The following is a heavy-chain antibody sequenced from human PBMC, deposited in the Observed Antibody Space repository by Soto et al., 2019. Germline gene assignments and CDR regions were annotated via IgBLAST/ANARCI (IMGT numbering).Heavy chain of an antibody. CDR3: ARELVQQQLDYYYYGMDV. J-gene: IGHJ6*02. V-gene: IGHV3-33*01. CDR1: GFTFSSYG. D-gene: IGHD6-13*01. Sequence: PGGSLRLSCAASGFTFSSYGMHWVRQAPGKGLEWVAVIWYDGSNKYYADSVKGRFTISRDNSKNTLYLQMNSLRAEDTAVYYCARELVQQQLDYYYYGMDVWGQGTTVTVSS. CDR2: IWYDGSNK.